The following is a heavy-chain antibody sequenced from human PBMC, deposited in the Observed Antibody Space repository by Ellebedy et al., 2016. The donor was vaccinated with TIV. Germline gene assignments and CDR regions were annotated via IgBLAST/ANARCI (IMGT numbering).Heavy chain of an antibody. D-gene: IGHD1-20*01. CDR1: GFTFSDYS. V-gene: IGHV3-21*04. CDR3: ARDRRKGITGTTFYDWFDP. CDR2: ISSSGSTI. Sequence: GGSLRLSCAASGFTFSDYSMNWVRQTPERGLEWVSSISSSGSTIYYADSVKGRFSISRDNSKNSLYLQMNSLRTEDTALYYCARDRRKGITGTTFYDWFDPWGQGTLVTVSS. J-gene: IGHJ5*02.